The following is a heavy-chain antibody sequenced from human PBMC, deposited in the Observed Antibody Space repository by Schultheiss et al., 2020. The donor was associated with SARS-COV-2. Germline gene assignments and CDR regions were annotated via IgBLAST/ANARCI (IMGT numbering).Heavy chain of an antibody. J-gene: IGHJ4*02. CDR1: GGSISSYY. CDR3: AREGVVVADY. Sequence: SETLSLTCTVSGGSISSYYWSWIRQPPGKGLEWIGEINHSGSTNYNPSLKSRVTMSVDTSKNQFSLKLSSVTAADTAVYYCAREGVVVADYWGQGTLVTVSS. V-gene: IGHV4-34*01. CDR2: INHSGST. D-gene: IGHD2-15*01.